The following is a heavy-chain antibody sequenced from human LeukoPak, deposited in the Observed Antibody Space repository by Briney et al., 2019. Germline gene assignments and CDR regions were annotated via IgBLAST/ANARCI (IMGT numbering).Heavy chain of an antibody. V-gene: IGHV4-59*01. CDR1: GGSISSYY. Sequence: SETLSLTCTVSGGSISSYYWSWIRQPPGKGLEWIGYICYSGSTNFNPSLKSRVTISVDTSKNQFSLKLSSVTAADTAVYYCARGRGSTSFWGQGTLVTVSS. D-gene: IGHD2-2*01. CDR3: ARGRGSTSF. J-gene: IGHJ4*02. CDR2: ICYSGST.